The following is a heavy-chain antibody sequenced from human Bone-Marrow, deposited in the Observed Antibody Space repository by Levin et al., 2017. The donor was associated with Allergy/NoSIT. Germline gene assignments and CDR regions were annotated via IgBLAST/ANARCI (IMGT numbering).Heavy chain of an antibody. CDR2: ISAYNGNT. Sequence: VASVKVSCKASGYTFTNYGISWIRQAPGQGLEWMGWISAYNGNTDYAQKFRGRVTMTAGTSTNTAYLELRTLTSDDTAVYYCAGSPPAVAAETLDYWGQGTLVTVSS. CDR1: GYTFTNYG. D-gene: IGHD6-19*01. V-gene: IGHV1-18*01. J-gene: IGHJ4*02. CDR3: AGSPPAVAAETLDY.